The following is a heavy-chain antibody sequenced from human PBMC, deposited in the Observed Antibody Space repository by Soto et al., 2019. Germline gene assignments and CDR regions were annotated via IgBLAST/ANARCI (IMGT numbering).Heavy chain of an antibody. CDR1: GYSFTSNW. CDR3: ARIQEPYYYYMDV. V-gene: IGHV5-51*01. CDR2: IYPGDSDS. J-gene: IGHJ6*03. Sequence: GESLKISCKGSGYSFTSNWIGWVRQIPGKGLEWMGIIYPGDSDSRYSPSFQGQVTISADKSISTSYLQWSSLKASDTAVYYCARIQEPYYYYMDVWGKGTTVTVSS.